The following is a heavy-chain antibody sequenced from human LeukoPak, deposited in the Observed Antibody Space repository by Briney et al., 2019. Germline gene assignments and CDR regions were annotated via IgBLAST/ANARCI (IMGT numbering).Heavy chain of an antibody. CDR2: ISGTGTT. V-gene: IGHV3-23*01. D-gene: IGHD1-14*01. CDR3: AKGKLYNTEGYFQH. CDR1: GFTFSSYG. Sequence: PGGSLRLSCAASGFTFSSYGMSWVREAPGKGLEWVSAISGTGTTYYADSVKGRFTISRDNSKNTLYLQMNSLRAEDTAVYYCAKGKLYNTEGYFQHWGQGTLVTVSS. J-gene: IGHJ1*01.